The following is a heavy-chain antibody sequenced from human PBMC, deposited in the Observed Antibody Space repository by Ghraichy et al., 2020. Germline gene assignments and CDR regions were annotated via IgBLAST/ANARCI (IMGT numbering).Heavy chain of an antibody. J-gene: IGHJ4*02. CDR3: ARARTGDYFDS. Sequence: LSLTCAASGFTVSSNYMSWVRQAPGKGLEWVSVIYSGGSTYYADSVKGRFTISRDNSKNTLYLQMNSLRAEDTAVYYCARARTGDYFDSWGQGTLVTVSS. V-gene: IGHV3-53*01. CDR2: IYSGGST. CDR1: GFTVSSNY. D-gene: IGHD3-10*01.